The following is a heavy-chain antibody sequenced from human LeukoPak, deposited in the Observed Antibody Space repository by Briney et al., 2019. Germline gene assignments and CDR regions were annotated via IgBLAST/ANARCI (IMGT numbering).Heavy chain of an antibody. CDR1: VGTFSSYA. Sequence: GASVKVSCKASVGTFSSYAISWMRQAPGQGLEWMGGIIPIFGTANYAQKFQGRVTITADESTSTAYMELSSLRSEDTAVCYCARGNRRDGYNLDYWGQETLVTVSS. V-gene: IGHV1-69*13. CDR3: ARGNRRDGYNLDY. J-gene: IGHJ4*02. D-gene: IGHD5-24*01. CDR2: IIPIFGTA.